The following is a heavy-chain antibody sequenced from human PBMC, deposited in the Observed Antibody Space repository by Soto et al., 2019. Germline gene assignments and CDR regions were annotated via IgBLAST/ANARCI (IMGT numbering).Heavy chain of an antibody. CDR3: VLARYSNFDY. D-gene: IGHD4-4*01. Sequence: QITLKESGPSLVKPTQTLTLTCTFSGFSLRRTGEGVGWIRHPPGKALEWLALIYWDDDKRYSPSLKIRLTITKYTSKIQVVLTMTNMDPVDTATYYCVLARYSNFDYWGQGTLVTVST. V-gene: IGHV2-5*02. CDR1: GFSLRRTGEG. J-gene: IGHJ4*02. CDR2: IYWDDDK.